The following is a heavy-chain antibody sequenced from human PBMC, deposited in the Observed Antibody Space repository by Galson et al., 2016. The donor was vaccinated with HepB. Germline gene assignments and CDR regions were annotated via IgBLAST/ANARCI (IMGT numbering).Heavy chain of an antibody. CDR2: ISSDGSNK. CDR3: ARLPPASYDFWSGYALGVDPGQGRPVGF. Sequence: SLRLSCAASGFTFTDYAMHWVRQAPGKGLEWVAVISSDGSNKYYAASVMGRFTISRDNSKNTLCLQMSSLRTEDTALYYCARLPPASYDFWSGYALGVDPGQGRPVGFWGQGTLVAVSS. J-gene: IGHJ4*02. CDR1: GFTFTDYA. V-gene: IGHV3-30*04. D-gene: IGHD3-3*01.